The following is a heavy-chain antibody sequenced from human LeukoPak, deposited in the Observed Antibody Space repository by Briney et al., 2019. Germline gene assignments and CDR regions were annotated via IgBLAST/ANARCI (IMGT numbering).Heavy chain of an antibody. CDR3: ARDWSPYDY. J-gene: IGHJ4*02. CDR2: IKQDGSDK. V-gene: IGHV3-7*01. Sequence: PGGSLRLSCAASGFTFSSYWMSRVRQAPGKGLEWVANIKQDGSDKYYVDSVKGRFTISRDNAKNSLYLQMNSLRVEDTAVYYCARDWSPYDYWGQGTLVTVSP. CDR1: GFTFSSYW.